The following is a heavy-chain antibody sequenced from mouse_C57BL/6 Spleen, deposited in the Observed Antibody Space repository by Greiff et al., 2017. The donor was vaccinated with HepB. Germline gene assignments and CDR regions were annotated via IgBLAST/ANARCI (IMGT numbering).Heavy chain of an antibody. D-gene: IGHD3-3*01. J-gene: IGHJ2*01. Sequence: VQLQQSGAELVKPGSSVKLSCKASGYTFTSYWLHWVKPRPGRGLEWIGRIDPNSGGTKYNEKFKSKATLTVDKPSSTAYMQLSSLTSEDSAAYYCARPWVGQDYFDYWGQGTTLTVSS. CDR1: GYTFTSYW. CDR3: ARPWVGQDYFDY. CDR2: IDPNSGGT. V-gene: IGHV1-72*01.